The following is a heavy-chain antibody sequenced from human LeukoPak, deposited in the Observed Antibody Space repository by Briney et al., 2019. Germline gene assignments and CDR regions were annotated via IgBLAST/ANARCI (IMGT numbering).Heavy chain of an antibody. CDR1: AASISSSSHH. Sequence: SETLSLTCTISAASISSSSHHWGWIRQSPGKGLEWIGSIYSGRTIYYSPSLNSRVTISVVTSKDQFILQLNSVTAADTAVYYCVRHDGRGGSTMGAFDSCGQGSLVTVSS. CDR2: IYSGRTI. J-gene: IGHJ5*01. V-gene: IGHV4-39*01. CDR3: VRHDGRGGSTMGAFDS. D-gene: IGHD3-3*01.